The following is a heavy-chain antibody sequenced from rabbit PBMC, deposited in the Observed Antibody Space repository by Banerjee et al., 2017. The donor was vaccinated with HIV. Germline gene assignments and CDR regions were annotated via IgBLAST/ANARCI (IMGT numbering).Heavy chain of an antibody. CDR2: IYTGSSGNT. V-gene: IGHV1S45*01. J-gene: IGHJ4*01. CDR1: GFSFSSSYW. CDR3: ARDYAGAIGYGSFNL. Sequence: QEQVEESGGDLIKPEGSLTLTCTASGFSFSSSYWICWVRQAPGKGLEWIACIYTGSSGNTYYASWAKGRFTISKTSSTTVTLQMTSLTAADTATYFCARDYAGAIGYGSFNLWGQGTLVTVS. D-gene: IGHD4-2*01.